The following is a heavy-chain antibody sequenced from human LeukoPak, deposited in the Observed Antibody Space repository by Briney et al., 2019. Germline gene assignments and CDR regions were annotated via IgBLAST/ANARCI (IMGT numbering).Heavy chain of an antibody. D-gene: IGHD3-9*01. V-gene: IGHV3-30*03. CDR1: GFTVDSNY. J-gene: IGHJ5*01. Sequence: GGSLRLSCAASGFTVDSNYLSWVRQAPGKGLEWVAIMSFDGSQKYYADSVKGRFTISRENSKNTLYLQMNSLRAEDTAVYYCARDRYDILTGSPDSWGQGTLVTVSS. CDR3: ARDRYDILTGSPDS. CDR2: MSFDGSQK.